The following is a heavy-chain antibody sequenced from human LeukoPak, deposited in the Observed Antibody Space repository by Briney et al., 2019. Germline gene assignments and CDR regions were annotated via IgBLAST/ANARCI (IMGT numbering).Heavy chain of an antibody. CDR3: AKLLRYFDADAFDI. CDR2: INHSRST. CDR1: GGSFSGYY. D-gene: IGHD3-9*01. Sequence: SETLSLTCAVYGGSFSGYYWSWIRQPPGKGLEWIGEINHSRSTNYNPSLKSRVTTSVDTSKNQFSLKLSSVTAADTAVYYCAKLLRYFDADAFDIWGQGTMVTVSS. V-gene: IGHV4-34*01. J-gene: IGHJ3*02.